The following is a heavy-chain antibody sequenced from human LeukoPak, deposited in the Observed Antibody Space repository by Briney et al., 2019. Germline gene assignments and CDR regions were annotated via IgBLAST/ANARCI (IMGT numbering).Heavy chain of an antibody. Sequence: GGSLRLSCAPSGFAFSNFAMSWVRQAPGKGLEWVSAMSGSGYYTYYVDSVKGRFTISRDNSKNTLYLHMNSLRADDTAVYYCAKMEGQRLYDYCMDVWGRGTTVTVSS. V-gene: IGHV3-23*01. CDR3: AKMEGQRLYDYCMDV. D-gene: IGHD3-3*01. CDR2: MSGSGYYT. CDR1: GFAFSNFA. J-gene: IGHJ6*03.